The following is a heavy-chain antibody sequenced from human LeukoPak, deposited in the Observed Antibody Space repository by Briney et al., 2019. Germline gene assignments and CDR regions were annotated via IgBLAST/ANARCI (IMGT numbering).Heavy chain of an antibody. CDR3: ARGLDCRSTSCYLDN. CDR1: GFTFSNYA. V-gene: IGHV3-23*01. Sequence: GGSLRLSCAASGFTFSNYAMSWVRQAPGKALEWVSAITSGGGTTYYAGSVKGRFTISRDNSKNTLYLQMNSLGAEDTAVYYCARGLDCRSTSCYLDNWGQGTLVTVSS. D-gene: IGHD2-2*01. CDR2: ITSGGGTT. J-gene: IGHJ4*02.